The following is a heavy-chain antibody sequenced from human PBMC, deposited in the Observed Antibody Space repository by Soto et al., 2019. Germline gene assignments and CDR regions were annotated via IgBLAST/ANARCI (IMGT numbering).Heavy chain of an antibody. V-gene: IGHV3-74*01. CDR2: INSDGSST. Sequence: PGGSLRLSCAASGFTFSSYWMHWVRQAPGKGLVWVSRINSDGSSTSYADSVKGRFTISRDNAKNTLYLQMNSLRAEDTAVYYCARDLSGVEFGGSIGRFDYWGQGTLVTVPS. J-gene: IGHJ4*02. D-gene: IGHD1-26*01. CDR1: GFTFSSYW. CDR3: ARDLSGVEFGGSIGRFDY.